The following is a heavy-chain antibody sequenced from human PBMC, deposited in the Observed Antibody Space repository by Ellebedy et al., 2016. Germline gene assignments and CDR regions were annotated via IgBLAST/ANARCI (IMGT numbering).Heavy chain of an antibody. CDR3: ARGVVADTNWFDP. CDR1: GGSFSGYY. D-gene: IGHD2-15*01. Sequence: SETLSLXXAVYGGSFSGYYWSLIRQLPGKGLEWIGEINHSGSTNYNPSLKSRVTISVDTSKNQFSLKLSSVTAADTAVYYCARGVVADTNWFDPWGQGTLVTVSS. CDR2: INHSGST. J-gene: IGHJ5*02. V-gene: IGHV4-34*01.